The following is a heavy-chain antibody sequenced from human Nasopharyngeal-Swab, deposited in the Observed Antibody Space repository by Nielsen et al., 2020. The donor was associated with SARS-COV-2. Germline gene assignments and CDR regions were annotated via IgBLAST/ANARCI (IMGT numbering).Heavy chain of an antibody. J-gene: IGHJ4*02. V-gene: IGHV3-9*01. CDR2: ISWNSGSI. D-gene: IGHD3-22*01. Sequence: SLKISCAASGFTFDDYAMHWVRQAPGKGLEWVSGISWNSGSIGYADSVKGRFTISRDNAKNYLYLQMNSLRAEDTALYYCAKVTDYYDSSGVEYYFDYWGQGTLVTVSS. CDR3: AKVTDYYDSSGVEYYFDY. CDR1: GFTFDDYA.